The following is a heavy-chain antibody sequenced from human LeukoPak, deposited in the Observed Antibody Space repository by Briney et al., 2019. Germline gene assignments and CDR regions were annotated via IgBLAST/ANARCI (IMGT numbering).Heavy chain of an antibody. J-gene: IGHJ6*02. V-gene: IGHV4-30-4*01. CDR1: GASIRSGDYY. Sequence: SETLSLTCTVSGASIRSGDYYWSWIRQPPGKGLEWIGYIYDSGSTYYNPSLKSRITISVDTSENRFSLKLSSVTATDTAVYYCARDPPRGYGMDVWGPGITVTVSS. CDR3: ARDPPRGYGMDV. CDR2: IYDSGST.